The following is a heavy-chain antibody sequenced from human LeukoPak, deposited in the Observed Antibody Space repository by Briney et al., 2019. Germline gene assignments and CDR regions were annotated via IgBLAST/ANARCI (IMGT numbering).Heavy chain of an antibody. D-gene: IGHD1-26*01. CDR2: ITASGTAM. CDR3: ASSGSYRFDY. CDR1: GFTFSSCS. J-gene: IGHJ4*02. V-gene: IGHV3-48*02. Sequence: GGSLRLSCAASGFTFSSCSMNWVRQAPGKGLEWVSHITASGTAMFYADSVKGRFTISRDNAKNSLYLQMNSLRDEDTAVYYCASSGSYRFDYWGQGTLVTVSS.